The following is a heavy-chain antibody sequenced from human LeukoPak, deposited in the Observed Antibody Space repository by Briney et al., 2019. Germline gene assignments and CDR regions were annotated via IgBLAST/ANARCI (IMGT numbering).Heavy chain of an antibody. Sequence: PGGSLRLSCAASRFTFSTNWMSWVRQALGKGLEWVANIKEDGSEKYYLDSVKGRFTISRDNAKNSLYLQMNSLRVEDTAMYYCATLGTLTKTTGDYWGQGTLVTVSS. CDR1: RFTFSTNW. J-gene: IGHJ4*02. CDR3: ATLGTLTKTTGDY. D-gene: IGHD4-17*01. V-gene: IGHV3-7*01. CDR2: IKEDGSEK.